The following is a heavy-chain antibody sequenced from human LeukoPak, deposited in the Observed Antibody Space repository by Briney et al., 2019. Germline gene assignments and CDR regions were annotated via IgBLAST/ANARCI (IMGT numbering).Heavy chain of an antibody. J-gene: IGHJ4*02. D-gene: IGHD4-23*01. CDR1: GYRFTSNL. Sequence: GGSRTICCKCSGYRFTSNLVVGVRQMLRKSLEWMGIIYPGDSDTRYSPSFQGQVTISADKSISTAYLQWSSLKASDTAMYYCARRYGGNIDYWGQGTLVTVSS. CDR2: IYPGDSDT. V-gene: IGHV5-51*01. CDR3: ARRYGGNIDY.